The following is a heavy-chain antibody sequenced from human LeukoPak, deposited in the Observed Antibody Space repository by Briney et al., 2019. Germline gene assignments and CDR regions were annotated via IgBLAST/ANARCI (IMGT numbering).Heavy chain of an antibody. V-gene: IGHV3-21*05. CDR2: ISSSSSDT. CDR3: ARGSRTIELGDDY. CDR1: GFTLSSYS. Sequence: GGSLRLSCAASGFTLSSYSMSWIRQTPGKGLEWLSYISSSSSDTNYADSVKGRFTISRDNAKNSLYLQMNSLRAEDTAVYYCARGSRTIELGDDYWGQGTLVTVSS. J-gene: IGHJ4*02. D-gene: IGHD5-24*01.